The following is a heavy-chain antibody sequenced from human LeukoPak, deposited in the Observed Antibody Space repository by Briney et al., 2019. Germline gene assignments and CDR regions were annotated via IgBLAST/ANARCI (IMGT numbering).Heavy chain of an antibody. D-gene: IGHD3-3*01. Sequence: PGGSLRLSCAASGFTFSSYWMHWVRQAPGKGLVWVSRINTDGSSTSYADSVKGRFTISRDNAKNTLYLQMNSLRAEDTAVYYCAKDPLRFLEWLPEGPKGYYYYMDVWGKGTTVTVSS. V-gene: IGHV3-74*01. CDR1: GFTFSSYW. CDR3: AKDPLRFLEWLPEGPKGYYYYMDV. CDR2: INTDGSST. J-gene: IGHJ6*03.